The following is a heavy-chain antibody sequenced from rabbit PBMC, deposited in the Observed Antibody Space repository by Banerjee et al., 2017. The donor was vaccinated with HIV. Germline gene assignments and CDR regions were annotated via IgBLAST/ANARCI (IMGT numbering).Heavy chain of an antibody. Sequence: QSLEESGGDLVKPGASLTLTCTASGFDFSSNAMCWVRQAPGKGLEWIACIYVDSGGSTYYASWAKGRFTISKTSSTTVTLQMTSLTAADTATYFCARGSTYFWGLWGPGTLVTVS. CDR1: GFDFSSNA. CDR2: IYVDSGGST. J-gene: IGHJ6*01. D-gene: IGHD8-1*01. V-gene: IGHV1S40*01. CDR3: ARGSTYFWGL.